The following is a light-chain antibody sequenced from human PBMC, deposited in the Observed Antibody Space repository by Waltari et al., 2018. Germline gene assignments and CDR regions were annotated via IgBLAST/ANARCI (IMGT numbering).Light chain of an antibody. Sequence: EIVLTQSPATLSLSPGERATPSSRASQSVRSYLAWYQQKPGQPPRLLIYDTSNRASGIPARFSGSGSGTDFSLSISSLEPEDFAVYYCQQRHNWPLTFGGGTKVEIK. CDR2: DTS. J-gene: IGKJ4*01. CDR1: QSVRSY. V-gene: IGKV3-11*01. CDR3: QQRHNWPLT.